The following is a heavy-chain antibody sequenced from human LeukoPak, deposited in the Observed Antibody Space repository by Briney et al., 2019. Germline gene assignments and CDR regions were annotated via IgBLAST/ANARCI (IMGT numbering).Heavy chain of an antibody. Sequence: GSLRLSCAVSGFTFSIQSMNWVRQAPGKGLEWVSSISGTSSYIYYADSVKGRFTISRDNAKNSLYLQMNSLRAEDTAVYYCAELGITMIGGVWGKGTTVTISS. CDR1: GFTFSIQS. CDR3: AELGITMIGGV. V-gene: IGHV3-21*01. D-gene: IGHD3-10*02. CDR2: ISGTSSYI. J-gene: IGHJ6*04.